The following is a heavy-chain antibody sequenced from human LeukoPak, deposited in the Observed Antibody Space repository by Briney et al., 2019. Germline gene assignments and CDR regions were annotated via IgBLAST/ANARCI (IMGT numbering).Heavy chain of an antibody. V-gene: IGHV1-18*01. CDR1: GGTFSSYG. CDR2: ISAYNGNT. CDR3: ASYDQSPPGYYGMDV. J-gene: IGHJ6*02. Sequence: ASVKVSCKASGGTFSSYGISWVRQAPGQGLEWMGWISAYNGNTNYAQKLQGRVTMTTDTSTSTAYMELRSLRSDDTAVYYCASYDQSPPGYYGMDVWGQGTTVTVSS. D-gene: IGHD5-12*01.